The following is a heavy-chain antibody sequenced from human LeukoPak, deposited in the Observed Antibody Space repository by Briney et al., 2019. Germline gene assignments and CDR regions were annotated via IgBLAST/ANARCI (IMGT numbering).Heavy chain of an antibody. D-gene: IGHD6-19*01. CDR2: ISSSSSTI. CDR3: ARCIAVAGTGIDP. J-gene: IGHJ5*02. V-gene: IGHV3-48*01. Sequence: GGSLRLSCAASGFTFSNYNMNWVRQAPGKGLEWISYISSSSSTIYYADSVKDRFTISRDNAKNSLYLQMNSLRAEDTAVYYCARCIAVAGTGIDPWGQGTLVTVSS. CDR1: GFTFSNYN.